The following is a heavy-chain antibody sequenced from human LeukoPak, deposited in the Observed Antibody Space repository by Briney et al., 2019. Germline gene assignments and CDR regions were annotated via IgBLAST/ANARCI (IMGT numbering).Heavy chain of an antibody. CDR3: ARDLVTVTKGFDI. Sequence: SETLSLTCAVSDDSFSSHYWTWIRQPPGKGLEWIGYISYIGSTNYNPSLRSRVTISIDTSRNQFSLRLSSVTAADTAVYYCARDLVTVTKGFDIWGQGTMVSVSS. CDR1: DDSFSSHY. V-gene: IGHV4-59*11. D-gene: IGHD4-17*01. CDR2: ISYIGST. J-gene: IGHJ3*02.